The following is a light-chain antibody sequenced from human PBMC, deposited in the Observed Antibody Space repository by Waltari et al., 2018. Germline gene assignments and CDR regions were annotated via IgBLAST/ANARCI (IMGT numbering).Light chain of an antibody. CDR1: QSVLYTPNSKNY. CDR2: WAS. CDR3: QQFFDPPLT. J-gene: IGKJ4*01. Sequence: DIVMTQSPDSLAVSLGERATIKCKSSQSVLYTPNSKNYLAWYQQKPGQPPKLLIYWASIRESGVPDRFSGSGSGTDFSLTISSLQAEDVAVYYCQQFFDPPLTFGGGTKVVIK. V-gene: IGKV4-1*01.